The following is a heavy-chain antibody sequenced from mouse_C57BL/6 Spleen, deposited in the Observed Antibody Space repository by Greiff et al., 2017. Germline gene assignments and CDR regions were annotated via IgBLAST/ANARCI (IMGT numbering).Heavy chain of an antibody. V-gene: IGHV1-64*01. Sequence: QVQLQQPGAELVKPGASVKLSCKASGFTFTSYWMHWVKQRPGQGLEWIGMIHPNSGSTNYNEKFKSKATLPVDKASSTAYMQLSSLTSADSAVYYCARGVYDAMDYWGQGTSVTVSS. CDR1: GFTFTSYW. CDR2: IHPNSGST. D-gene: IGHD2-3*01. CDR3: ARGVYDAMDY. J-gene: IGHJ4*01.